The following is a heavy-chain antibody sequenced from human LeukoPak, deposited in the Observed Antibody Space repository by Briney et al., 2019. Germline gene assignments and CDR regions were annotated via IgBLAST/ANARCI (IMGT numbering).Heavy chain of an antibody. D-gene: IGHD6-13*01. CDR2: ISSSGSTT. CDR3: ARDEGSSWKNWFDP. V-gene: IGHV3-48*03. J-gene: IGHJ5*02. Sequence: GGSLRLSCAASGFTFSSYEMNWVRQAPGKGLEWVSYISSSGSTTYYADSVKGRFTISRDNAKNLLYLQMNSLRAEDTAVYYCARDEGSSWKNWFDPWGQGTLVTVSS. CDR1: GFTFSSYE.